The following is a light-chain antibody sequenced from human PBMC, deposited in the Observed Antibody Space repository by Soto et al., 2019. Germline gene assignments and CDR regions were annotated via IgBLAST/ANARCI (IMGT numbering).Light chain of an antibody. CDR1: ISDIGDYDY. CDR2: EVN. Sequence: QSALTQPASVSGSPGQSVTISCTGTISDIGDYDYVSWYQQHPDKAPKLIIYEVNKRPSGVPDRFSGSKSGNTASLTVSGLQAEDEGDYYCCSYAGDYMFVFGTGTKLTVL. CDR3: CSYAGDYMFV. V-gene: IGLV2-8*01. J-gene: IGLJ1*01.